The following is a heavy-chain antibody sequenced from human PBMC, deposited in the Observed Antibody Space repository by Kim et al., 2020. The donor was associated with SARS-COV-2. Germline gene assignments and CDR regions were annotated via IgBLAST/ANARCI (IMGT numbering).Heavy chain of an antibody. CDR3: AIGNTASWLGYYLVF. CDR2: INPSSGKT. CDR1: GYTFTYQA. Sequence: ASVKVSCKASGYTFTYQAIHWVRQAPGQGLQWMGWINPSSGKTEYSQNFQDRVTISRDTSAGTAYVELSRLGSEDTAVYYCAIGNTASWLGYYLVFWRQGTLVSVSS. D-gene: IGHD2-2*01. J-gene: IGHJ4*02. V-gene: IGHV1-3*01.